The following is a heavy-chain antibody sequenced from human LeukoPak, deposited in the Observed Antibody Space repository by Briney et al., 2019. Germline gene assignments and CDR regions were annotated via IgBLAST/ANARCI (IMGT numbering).Heavy chain of an antibody. CDR3: ASFPSSGWYVSGNDF. D-gene: IGHD6-19*01. Sequence: GGSLRLSCAASGFTFSSYWMSWVRQAPGKGLEWVANIKQDGSEQYYVDSVKGRFTISRDNAKNSLYLQMNSLRAEDTAVYYCASFPSSGWYVSGNDFWGQGTLVTVSS. CDR1: GFTFSSYW. CDR2: IKQDGSEQ. J-gene: IGHJ4*02. V-gene: IGHV3-7*02.